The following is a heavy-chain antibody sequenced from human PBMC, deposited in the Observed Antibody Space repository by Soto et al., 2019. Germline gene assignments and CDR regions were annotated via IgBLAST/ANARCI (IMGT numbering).Heavy chain of an antibody. D-gene: IGHD2-15*01. CDR2: IIPIFGTA. CDR3: ARGYCSGGSCYFNYYYYGMDV. Sequence: QVQLVQSGAEVKKPGSSVKVSCKASGGTFSSYAISWVRQAPGQGLEWMGGIIPIFGTANYAQKFQARVTIPADEFTSTAYMELSSLRSEDTAVYYCARGYCSGGSCYFNYYYYGMDVWDQGTTVTVSS. J-gene: IGHJ6*02. CDR1: GGTFSSYA. V-gene: IGHV1-69*01.